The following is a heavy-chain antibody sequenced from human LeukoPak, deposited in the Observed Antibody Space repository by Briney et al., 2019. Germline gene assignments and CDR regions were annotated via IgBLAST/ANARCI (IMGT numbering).Heavy chain of an antibody. CDR3: ARTTEGYAGGRGYSYYYYMDV. J-gene: IGHJ6*03. V-gene: IGHV4-59*01. CDR1: GGSISSYY. D-gene: IGHD5-12*01. Sequence: SETLSLTCTDSGGSISSYYRSWIRQPPGKGLEWIAYIHYSGSTHYNPSLKSRVTISVDTSKNQVSLKLSSVTAADAAVYYCARTTEGYAGGRGYSYYYYMDVWGKGTTVTISS. CDR2: IHYSGST.